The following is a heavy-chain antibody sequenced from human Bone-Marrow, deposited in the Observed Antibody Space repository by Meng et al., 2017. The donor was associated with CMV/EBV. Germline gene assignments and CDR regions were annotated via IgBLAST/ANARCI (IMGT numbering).Heavy chain of an antibody. CDR1: GFTFTSYA. CDR2: IGGSGGGT. J-gene: IGHJ5*02. D-gene: IGHD3-3*01. V-gene: IGHV3-23*01. CDR3: AKDLTKGVSVP. Sequence: GGSLRLSCAASGFTFTSYAMSWVRQAPGKGLEWVSAIGGSGGGTYFADSVKGRFAISRDNSRDTLYLEMSSLRAEDTAVYYCAKDLTKGVSVPWGQGTLVTVSS.